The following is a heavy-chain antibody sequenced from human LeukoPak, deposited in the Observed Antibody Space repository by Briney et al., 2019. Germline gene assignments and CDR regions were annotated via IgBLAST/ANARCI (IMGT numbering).Heavy chain of an antibody. J-gene: IGHJ4*02. D-gene: IGHD2-2*01. CDR3: AIVGKRYCSSTSCYAGYFDY. CDR2: IIPIFGTA. V-gene: IGHV1-69*13. Sequence: ASVKVSCKASGGTFSSYAISWVRQAPGQGLEWMGGIIPIFGTANYAQKFQGRVTITADESTSTAYMELSSLRSEDTAVYYCAIVGKRYCSSTSCYAGYFDYWGQGTLVTVSS. CDR1: GGTFSSYA.